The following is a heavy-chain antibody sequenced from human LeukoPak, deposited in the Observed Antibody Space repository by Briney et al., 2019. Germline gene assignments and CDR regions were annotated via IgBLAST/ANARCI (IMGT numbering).Heavy chain of an antibody. CDR2: MYPGDSDT. D-gene: IGHD1-14*01. CDR1: YTCTTNYM. V-gene: IGHV5-51*07. J-gene: IGHJ6*02. Sequence: HAASLKSSRKSAYTCTTNYMHCLRHQMPGKGLEWMGIMYPGDSDTSTRYSPTFQGQVTISAGTSSSTACLYGRSLKSSNTAIYYWARQTPNHYALDVWGPGATVTVSS. CDR3: ARQTPNHYALDV.